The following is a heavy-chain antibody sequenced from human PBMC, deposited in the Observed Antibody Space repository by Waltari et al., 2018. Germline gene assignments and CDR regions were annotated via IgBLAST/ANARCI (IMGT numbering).Heavy chain of an antibody. CDR2: IYTSGST. CDR3: ARVNPRSGFDY. V-gene: IGHV4-61*02. CDR1: GGSISSGCCY. D-gene: IGHD3-3*01. Sequence: QVQLQESGPGLVKPSQTLSLTCTVSGGSISSGCCYWSWLRPPAGKGLEWVGPIYTSGSTNYNPSLKSRVTISVDTSKDQFSLKLSYVTAADTAVYYGARVNPRSGFDYWGQGTLVTVSS. J-gene: IGHJ4*02.